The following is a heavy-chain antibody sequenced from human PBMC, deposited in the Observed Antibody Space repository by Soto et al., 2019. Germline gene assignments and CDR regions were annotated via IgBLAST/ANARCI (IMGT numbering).Heavy chain of an antibody. J-gene: IGHJ4*02. CDR3: ARGRPSSGWSLVLIDY. D-gene: IGHD6-19*01. CDR1: GGSFSAYY. Sequence: QVQLQQWGAGLLKPSETLSLTCAVYGGSFSAYYWSWIRQAPGKGLEWIGDINHSGSTNYNPSLKSRVTMSVDTSKNQVSLKLRSVTAADTALYYCARGRPSSGWSLVLIDYWGQGTLVTVSS. V-gene: IGHV4-34*01. CDR2: INHSGST.